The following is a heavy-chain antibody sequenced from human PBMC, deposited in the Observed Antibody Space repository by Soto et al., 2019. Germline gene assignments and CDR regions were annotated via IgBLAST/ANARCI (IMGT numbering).Heavy chain of an antibody. Sequence: GESLKISCKGSGYNFPRYWIGWVRQMPGKGLEWMGIIYPGGSDPRYSPSFQGQVTISADKSISTAYLQWSSLKASDTAMYYCARLVGATLSYYYGMDVWGQGTTVTVSS. CDR3: ARLVGATLSYYYGMDV. CDR1: GYNFPRYW. CDR2: IYPGGSDP. J-gene: IGHJ6*02. D-gene: IGHD1-26*01. V-gene: IGHV5-51*01.